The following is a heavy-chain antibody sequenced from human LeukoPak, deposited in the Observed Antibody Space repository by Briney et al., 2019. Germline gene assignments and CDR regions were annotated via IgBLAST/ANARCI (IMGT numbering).Heavy chain of an antibody. CDR1: GYTFTSYG. CDR2: INTNTGNP. J-gene: IGHJ4*02. CDR3: ARDGRDGYNYYY. V-gene: IGHV7-4-1*02. D-gene: IGHD5-24*01. Sequence: ASVKVSCKASGYTFTSYGISWVRQAPGQGLEWMGWINTNTGNPTYAQGFTGRFVFSLDTPVSTAYLQISSLKAEDTAVYYCARDGRDGYNYYYWGQGTLVTVSS.